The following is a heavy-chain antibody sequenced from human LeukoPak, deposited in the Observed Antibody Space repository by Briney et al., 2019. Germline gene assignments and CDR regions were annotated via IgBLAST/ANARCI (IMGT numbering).Heavy chain of an antibody. Sequence: ASVKVSCKASGYTFTSYDINWVRQAPGQGLEWMGWINPNSGGTNYAQKFQGRVTMTRDTSISTAYMELSRLRSDDTAVYYCARVLTIFGVVSWFDPWGQGTLVTVSS. CDR1: GYTFTSYD. D-gene: IGHD3-3*01. V-gene: IGHV1-2*02. CDR2: INPNSGGT. J-gene: IGHJ5*02. CDR3: ARVLTIFGVVSWFDP.